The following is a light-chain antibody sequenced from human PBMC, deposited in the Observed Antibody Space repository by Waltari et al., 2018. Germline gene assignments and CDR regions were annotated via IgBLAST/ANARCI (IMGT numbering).Light chain of an antibody. Sequence: QSVLTQPRSVSGSPGQSVTISCTGTSSDVGGYNYVSCYQQHPGKAPKLMIYDVMKRPSGVPVRFSGSKSGNTASLTISGLQAEDEADYYCCSYAGSYTWVFGGGTKLTVL. V-gene: IGLV2-11*01. CDR3: CSYAGSYTWV. CDR1: SSDVGGYNY. CDR2: DVM. J-gene: IGLJ3*02.